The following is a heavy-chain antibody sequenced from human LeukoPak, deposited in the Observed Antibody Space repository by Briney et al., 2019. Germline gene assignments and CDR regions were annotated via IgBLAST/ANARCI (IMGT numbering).Heavy chain of an antibody. V-gene: IGHV1-69*04. Sequence: ASVKVSCKASGYTFSGNYIQWVRQAPGQGLEWMGRIIPILGIANYAQKFQGRVTITADKSTSTAYMELSSLRSEDTAVYYCARAGGIVVVPAAIGEINWFDPWGQGTLVTVSS. CDR1: GYTFSGNY. CDR2: IIPILGIA. D-gene: IGHD2-2*01. J-gene: IGHJ5*02. CDR3: ARAGGIVVVPAAIGEINWFDP.